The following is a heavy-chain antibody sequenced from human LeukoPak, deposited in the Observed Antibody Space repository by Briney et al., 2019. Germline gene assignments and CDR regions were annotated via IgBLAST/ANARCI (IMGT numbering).Heavy chain of an antibody. J-gene: IGHJ4*02. CDR2: ISSSSSTI. CDR3: ARYWNDRYFDY. V-gene: IGHV3-11*01. CDR1: GFSVRDNY. Sequence: GGSLRLSCAASGFSVRDNYMTWVRQAPGKGLEWVSYISSSSSTIYYADSVKGRFTISRDNAKNSLYLQMNSLRAEDTAVYYCARYWNDRYFDYWGQGILATVSS. D-gene: IGHD1-1*01.